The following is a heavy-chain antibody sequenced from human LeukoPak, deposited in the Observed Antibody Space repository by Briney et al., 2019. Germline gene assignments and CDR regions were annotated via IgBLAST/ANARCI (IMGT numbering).Heavy chain of an antibody. CDR2: ISYDGSNK. J-gene: IGHJ4*02. CDR3: VSFYETY. Sequence: GGSLRLSCAASGFTFSSYGMHWVRQAPGKGLEWVAVISYDGSNKYYADSVKGRFTISKDNAKNTVYLQMNNLRAEDTAVYYCVSFYETYWGQGTLVTVSS. D-gene: IGHD2-2*01. CDR1: GFTFSSYG. V-gene: IGHV3-30*03.